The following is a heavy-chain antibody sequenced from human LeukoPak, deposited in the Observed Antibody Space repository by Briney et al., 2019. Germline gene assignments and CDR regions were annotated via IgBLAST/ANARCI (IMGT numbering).Heavy chain of an antibody. D-gene: IGHD1-14*01. CDR2: IYHSGST. V-gene: IGHV4-30-2*01. Sequence: SETLSLTCAVSGGSISSGGYSWSWIRQPPGQGLEWIGYIYHSGSTYYNPSLKSRVTISVDRSKNQFSLKLSSVTAADTAVYYCARGLDAGDFDYWGQGTLVTVSS. J-gene: IGHJ4*02. CDR3: ARGLDAGDFDY. CDR1: GGSISSGGYS.